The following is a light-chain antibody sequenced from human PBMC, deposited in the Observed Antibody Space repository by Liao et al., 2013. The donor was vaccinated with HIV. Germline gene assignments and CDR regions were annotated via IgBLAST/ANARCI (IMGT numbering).Light chain of an antibody. CDR3: QAWDSSAAV. J-gene: IGLJ1*01. CDR2: QDS. V-gene: IGLV3-1*01. CDR1: KLGDKY. Sequence: SYELTQPPSVSVSPGQTASITCSGDKLGDKYACWYQQKPGQSPVLVIYQDSKRPSGIPERFSGSNSGNTVTLTIRGAQAMDEADYYCQAWDSSAAVFGTGTKVTVL.